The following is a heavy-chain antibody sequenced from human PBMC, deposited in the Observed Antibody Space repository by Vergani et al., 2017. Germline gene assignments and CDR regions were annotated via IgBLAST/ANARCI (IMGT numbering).Heavy chain of an antibody. CDR1: GGTFSSYA. CDR2: IIPIFGTA. CDR3: ARGYDYGGNGNNWFDP. Sequence: QVQLVQSEAEVKKPGSSVKVSCKASGGTFSSYAISWVRQAPGQGLEWMGGIIPIFGTANYAQKFQGRVTITADESTSTAYMELSSLRSEDTAVYYCARGYDYGGNGNNWFDPWGQGTLVTVSS. V-gene: IGHV1-69*01. J-gene: IGHJ5*02. D-gene: IGHD4-23*01.